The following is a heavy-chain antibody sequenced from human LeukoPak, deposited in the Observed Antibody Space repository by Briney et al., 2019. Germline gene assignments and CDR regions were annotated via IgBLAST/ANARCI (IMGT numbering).Heavy chain of an antibody. D-gene: IGHD1-26*01. J-gene: IGHJ4*02. CDR1: GYRFTSYW. V-gene: IGHV5-51*01. Sequence: GESLQISCKGSGYRFTSYWIGWVRQLPGKGLEWMGVIYPGDSDTRYSPSFQGQVTISADKSISTAYLQWSSLKASDTAMYYCARYSGSYYYFDYWGQGTLVTVSS. CDR3: ARYSGSYYYFDY. CDR2: IYPGDSDT.